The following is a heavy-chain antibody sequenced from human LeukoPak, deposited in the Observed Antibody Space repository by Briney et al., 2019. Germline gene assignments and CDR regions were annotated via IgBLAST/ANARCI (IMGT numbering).Heavy chain of an antibody. CDR1: GFTFSSYE. Sequence: GGSLRLSCAASGFTFSSYEMNWVRQAPGKGLEWVAFIRYDGSNKYYADSVKGRFTISRDNSKNTLYLQMNSLRAEDTAVYYCAKDDYGDYSYDYWGQGTLATVSS. D-gene: IGHD4-17*01. J-gene: IGHJ4*02. CDR2: IRYDGSNK. CDR3: AKDDYGDYSYDY. V-gene: IGHV3-30*02.